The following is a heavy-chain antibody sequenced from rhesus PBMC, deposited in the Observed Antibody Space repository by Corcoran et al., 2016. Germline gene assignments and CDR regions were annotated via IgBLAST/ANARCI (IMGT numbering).Heavy chain of an antibody. CDR1: GYSISSGYG. CDR2: SGGSSGST. CDR3: ARETTGVIKMVDY. Sequence: QVQLQESGPGLVKPSETLSLTCAVSGYSISSGYGWSWIRQPPGKGVEWIGYSGGSSGSTNYNPSLKSRVTISKDTSKNQFSLKLSSVTAADTAVYYCARETTGVIKMVDYWGQGVLVTVSS. V-gene: IGHV4-127*01. J-gene: IGHJ4*01. D-gene: IGHD3-34*01.